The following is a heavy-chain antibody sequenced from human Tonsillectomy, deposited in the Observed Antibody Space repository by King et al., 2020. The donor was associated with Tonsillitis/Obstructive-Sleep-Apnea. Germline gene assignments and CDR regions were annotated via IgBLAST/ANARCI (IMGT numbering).Heavy chain of an antibody. Sequence: VQLVESGGGVVQPGRSVRLSCAASGFTFSSYGMHWVRQAPGKGLEWVAVIWYDGRNKYYADSVKGRFTISRDNSRNTLYLQMNRLRAEDTAVYYCARDSPTYCGGDCYYSLYFDLWGRGTLVTVSS. D-gene: IGHD2-21*02. CDR3: ARDSPTYCGGDCYYSLYFDL. CDR2: IWYDGRNK. J-gene: IGHJ2*01. CDR1: GFTFSSYG. V-gene: IGHV3-33*01.